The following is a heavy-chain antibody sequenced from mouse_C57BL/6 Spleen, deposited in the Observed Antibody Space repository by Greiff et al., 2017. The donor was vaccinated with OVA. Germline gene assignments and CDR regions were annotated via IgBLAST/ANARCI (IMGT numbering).Heavy chain of an antibody. CDR3: ARGGSDDYCDY. D-gene: IGHD2-3*01. CDR2: ISDGGSYT. Sequence: EVQLVESGGGLVKPGGSLKLSCAASGFTFSSYAMSWVRQTPEKRLEWVATISDGGSYTYYPDNVKGRFTISRDNAKNTLYLQMSHLKSEDTAMYYCARGGSDDYCDYWGQGTTLTVSS. V-gene: IGHV5-4*01. CDR1: GFTFSSYA. J-gene: IGHJ2*01.